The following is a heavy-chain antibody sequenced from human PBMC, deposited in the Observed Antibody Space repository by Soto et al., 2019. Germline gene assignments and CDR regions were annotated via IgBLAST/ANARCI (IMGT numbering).Heavy chain of an antibody. CDR2: ISHTGNT. CDR3: ARTRTTEVAEDAFDI. CDR1: GAFISSFY. Sequence: QVQLQESGPGLVKPSETLSLDCTVSGAFISSFYWSWIRQPPGKALEWIGYISHTGNTNYNPSLKSRLSISLHTSKRRFSLKLNSVTAADTAIYYRARTRTTEVAEDAFDIWGQGTLVTVSS. J-gene: IGHJ3*02. V-gene: IGHV4-59*01. D-gene: IGHD4-17*01.